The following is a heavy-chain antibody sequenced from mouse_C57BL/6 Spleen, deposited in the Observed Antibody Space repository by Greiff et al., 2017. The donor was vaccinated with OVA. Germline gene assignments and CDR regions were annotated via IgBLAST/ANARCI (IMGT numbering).Heavy chain of an antibody. V-gene: IGHV5-17*01. D-gene: IGHD3-3*01. CDR3: AGLGTRMDY. Sequence: EVKLMESGGGLVKPGGSLKLSCAASGFTFSDYGMHWVRQAPEKGLEWVAYISSGSSTIYYADTVKGRFTISRDKAKNTLFLQMTSLRSEDTAMYYCAGLGTRMDYWGQGTTLTVSS. CDR1: GFTFSDYG. CDR2: ISSGSSTI. J-gene: IGHJ2*01.